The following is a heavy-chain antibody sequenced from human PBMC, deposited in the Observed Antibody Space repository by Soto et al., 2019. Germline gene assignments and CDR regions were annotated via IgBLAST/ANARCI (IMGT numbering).Heavy chain of an antibody. CDR1: GGSFTSYY. J-gene: IGHJ4*02. CDR2: ISHGGIT. V-gene: IGHV4-34*01. CDR3: ARDFDY. Sequence: SETLSLTCAVYGGSFTSYYWSWIRQPPGKGLEWIGDISHGGITNYNPSLKSRVTISLDTSQNHFSLRLTSVTAADTAVYYCARDFDYWGQGTLVTVS.